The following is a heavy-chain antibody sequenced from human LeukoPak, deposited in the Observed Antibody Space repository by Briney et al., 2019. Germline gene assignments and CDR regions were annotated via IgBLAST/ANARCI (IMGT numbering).Heavy chain of an antibody. Sequence: PGGSLRLSCAASGFTFSSYWMSWVRQAPGKGLEWVANIKQDGSEKNYVDSVKGRFTISRDNAKSSLYLQMNSLRAEDTAVYYCARDQSPIAAGAYYDAFDIWGQGTMVTVSS. V-gene: IGHV3-7*01. CDR1: GFTFSSYW. D-gene: IGHD6-13*01. CDR3: ARDQSPIAAGAYYDAFDI. CDR2: IKQDGSEK. J-gene: IGHJ3*02.